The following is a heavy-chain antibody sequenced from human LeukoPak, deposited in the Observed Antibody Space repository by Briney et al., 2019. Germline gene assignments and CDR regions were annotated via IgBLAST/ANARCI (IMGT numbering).Heavy chain of an antibody. CDR2: ISSSGSTI. Sequence: GGSLRLSCAASGFTFSSYEMNWVRHAPGKGLEWVSYISSSGSTIYYADSVKGRFTISRDNAKNSLYLQMNSLRAEDTAVYYCAREVYYYGSGSYFRHFDYWGQGTLVTVSS. D-gene: IGHD3-10*01. J-gene: IGHJ4*02. CDR1: GFTFSSYE. CDR3: AREVYYYGSGSYFRHFDY. V-gene: IGHV3-48*03.